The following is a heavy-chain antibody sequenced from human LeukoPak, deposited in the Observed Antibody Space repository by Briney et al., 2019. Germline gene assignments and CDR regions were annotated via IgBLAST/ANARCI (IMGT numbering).Heavy chain of an antibody. V-gene: IGHV3-23*01. J-gene: IGHJ4*02. CDR2: ISGSGGST. D-gene: IGHD2-21*02. Sequence: GGSLRLSCAASGFTFSSYAMSWVRQAPGKGLEWVSAISGSGGSTYYADSVKGRFTISRDNSENTLYLQMNSLRAEDTAVYYCAKASRVLVVTAMVYWGQGTLVTVSS. CDR1: GFTFSSYA. CDR3: AKASRVLVVTAMVY.